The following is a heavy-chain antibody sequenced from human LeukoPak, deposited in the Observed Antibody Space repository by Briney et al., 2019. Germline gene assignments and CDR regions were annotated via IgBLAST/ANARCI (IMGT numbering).Heavy chain of an antibody. J-gene: IGHJ4*02. CDR1: GDSISRYY. V-gene: IGHV4-4*07. CDR2: VYTSGST. CDR3: ARAGLGYSYGFDY. D-gene: IGHD5-18*01. Sequence: PSETQSLTCSVSGDSISRYYWSWVRQPAGKGLEWIGRVYTSGSTNYNPSLKSRVTMSLDPSKNQFSLKLSSVTAADTAVYYCARAGLGYSYGFDYWGQGTLVTVSS.